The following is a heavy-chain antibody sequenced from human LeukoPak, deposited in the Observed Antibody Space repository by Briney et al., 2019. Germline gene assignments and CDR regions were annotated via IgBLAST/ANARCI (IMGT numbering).Heavy chain of an antibody. CDR3: ARHRIAAAGTYFDY. V-gene: IGHV4-59*08. D-gene: IGHD6-13*01. Sequence: SETLSLTCSVSGGSISGHYWSWIRQPPGKGLEWIGYIYYSGTTIYNPSLKSRVTISVDTSNNQFSLKLSSVTAADTAMYYCARHRIAAAGTYFDYWGQGTLVTVSS. CDR2: IYYSGTT. J-gene: IGHJ4*02. CDR1: GGSISGHY.